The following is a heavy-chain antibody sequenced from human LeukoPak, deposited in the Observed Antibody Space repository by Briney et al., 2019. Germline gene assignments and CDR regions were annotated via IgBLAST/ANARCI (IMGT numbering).Heavy chain of an antibody. D-gene: IGHD3-10*01. Sequence: GGSLRLSCAASGFTFSSYWMSWVRQAPGKGLEWVANIKQDGSEKYYVDSVKGRFTISRDNAKNSLYLQMNSLRAEDMAVYYCARDLFPGYYGSGSYFSYYYYGMDVWGQGTTVTVSS. J-gene: IGHJ6*02. V-gene: IGHV3-7*01. CDR2: IKQDGSEK. CDR3: ARDLFPGYYGSGSYFSYYYYGMDV. CDR1: GFTFSSYW.